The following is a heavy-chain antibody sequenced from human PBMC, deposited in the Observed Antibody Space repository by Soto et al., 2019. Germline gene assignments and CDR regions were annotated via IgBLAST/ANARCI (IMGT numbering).Heavy chain of an antibody. CDR1: GYTFTSYD. CDR3: ARAYGSGSSSRYYYYGMDV. D-gene: IGHD3-10*01. CDR2: INPNSGNT. Sequence: XSVKVSCKASGYTFTSYDIHLVRQAPGQGLECMGWINPNSGNTGYSQKFQVRVTMTMNTSISTAYMELSSLRSEDTAVYYCARAYGSGSSSRYYYYGMDVWGQGATVTVSS. J-gene: IGHJ6*02. V-gene: IGHV1-8*01.